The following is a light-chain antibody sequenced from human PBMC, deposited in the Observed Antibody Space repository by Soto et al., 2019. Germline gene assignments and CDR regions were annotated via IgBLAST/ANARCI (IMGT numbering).Light chain of an antibody. CDR1: QSVSSY. CDR3: QQRSNWPPT. CDR2: DAS. V-gene: IGKV3-11*01. J-gene: IGKJ5*01. Sequence: EIALAEAPATLSLSPGEGATLSCRASQSVSSYLAWYQQRPGQAPRLLIYDASNRATVIPARFSGSGSGTDFILTISSLEPEDFAVYYCQQRSNWPPTFGQGTRLEIK.